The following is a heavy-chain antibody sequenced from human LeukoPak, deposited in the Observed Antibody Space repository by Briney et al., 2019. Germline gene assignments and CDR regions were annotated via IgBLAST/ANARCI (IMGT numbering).Heavy chain of an antibody. V-gene: IGHV5-51*01. Sequence: GESLKISCKGSGYRFTNYWIGWVRQMPGEGLEWMGVIYPGDSDTRYRPSFQGQVTISADKSISTAYPQWSSLKASDTAMYYCATAGYTSGWYYWGQGTLVTVSS. J-gene: IGHJ4*02. CDR1: GYRFTNYW. D-gene: IGHD6-19*01. CDR3: ATAGYTSGWYY. CDR2: IYPGDSDT.